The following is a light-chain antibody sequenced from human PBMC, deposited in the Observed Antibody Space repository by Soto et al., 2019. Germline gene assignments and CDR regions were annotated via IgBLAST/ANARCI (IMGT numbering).Light chain of an antibody. V-gene: IGLV2-14*01. J-gene: IGLJ2*01. CDR1: SSDVGVYNY. Sequence: QSALTQPASVSGSPGQSITIHCTGTSSDVGVYNYVSWYQQHPGKAPKLMIYEVSNRPSGISNRFSGSKSGNTASLTISGLQDEDEAEYYCSSYTSSSTLVFGGGTKLTVL. CDR2: EVS. CDR3: SSYTSSSTLV.